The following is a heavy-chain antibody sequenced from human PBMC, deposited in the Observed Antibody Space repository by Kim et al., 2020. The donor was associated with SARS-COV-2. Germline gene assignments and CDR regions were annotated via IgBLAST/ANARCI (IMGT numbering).Heavy chain of an antibody. V-gene: IGHV1-2*02. J-gene: IGHJ4*02. CDR3: AREGVGATTEVTGFDY. Sequence: KFQGRVTMTRDTSISTAYMGLSRLRSDDTAVYYCAREGVGATTEVTGFDYWGQGTLVTVSS. D-gene: IGHD1-26*01.